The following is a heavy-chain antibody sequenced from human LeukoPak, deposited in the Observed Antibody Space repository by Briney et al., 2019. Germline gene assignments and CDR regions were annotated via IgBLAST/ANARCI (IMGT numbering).Heavy chain of an antibody. Sequence: GGSLRLSCAASGFTFSSYAMSWVRQAPGKGLEWVSYISSSGSTKYYADSVKGRFTISRDNARNSLYLQMNSLRAEDTAVYFCARGGLSIMGYWGQGTLVTVSS. D-gene: IGHD2/OR15-2a*01. J-gene: IGHJ4*02. CDR2: ISSSGSTK. CDR3: ARGGLSIMGY. V-gene: IGHV3-48*01. CDR1: GFTFSSYA.